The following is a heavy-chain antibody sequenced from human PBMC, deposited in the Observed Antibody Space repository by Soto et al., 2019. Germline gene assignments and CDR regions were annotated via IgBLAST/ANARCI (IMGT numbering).Heavy chain of an antibody. Sequence: QVQLQQWGAGLLKPSETLSLTCAVYGGSFSGYYWSWLRQPPGKGLEWIGEIDHSGSTNSNPSLEIPVTISVDTSKNQCSLTLSSVTAADTAVYYCARGVASVVTSYFDSGGKGTLVTASS. CDR1: GGSFSGYY. J-gene: IGHJ4*02. D-gene: IGHD2-21*02. CDR3: ARGVASVVTSYFDS. V-gene: IGHV4-34*01. CDR2: IDHSGST.